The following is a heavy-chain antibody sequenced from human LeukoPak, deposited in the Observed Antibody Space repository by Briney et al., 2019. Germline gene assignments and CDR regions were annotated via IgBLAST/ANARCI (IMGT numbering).Heavy chain of an antibody. Sequence: TGGSLRLSCAASGLIFRSYWMHWVRQAPGKGLVWVSTINSDGSSTTYADSVKGRFTISRDNAKNTLYLQMNSLRAEDTAVYYCAKDRASGWPNAFDIWGQGTMVTVSS. D-gene: IGHD6-19*01. CDR1: GLIFRSYW. CDR2: INSDGSST. CDR3: AKDRASGWPNAFDI. J-gene: IGHJ3*02. V-gene: IGHV3-74*01.